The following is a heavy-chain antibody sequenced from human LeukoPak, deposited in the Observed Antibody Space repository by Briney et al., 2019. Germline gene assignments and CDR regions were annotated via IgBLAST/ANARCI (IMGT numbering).Heavy chain of an antibody. Sequence: GGSLRLSCAASGFTFSSYAMSWVRQAPGKGLEWVSAISGSGGSTYYADSVKGRFTISRDNSKNTLYLQMNSLRAEDTAVYYCAKTSRPYYDFWSGYSLDYWGQGTLVTVSS. J-gene: IGHJ4*02. CDR1: GFTFSSYA. CDR2: ISGSGGST. CDR3: AKTSRPYYDFWSGYSLDY. V-gene: IGHV3-23*01. D-gene: IGHD3-3*01.